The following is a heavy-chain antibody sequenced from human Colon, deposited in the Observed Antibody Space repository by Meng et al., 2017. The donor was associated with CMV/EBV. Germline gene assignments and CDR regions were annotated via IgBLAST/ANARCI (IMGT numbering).Heavy chain of an antibody. D-gene: IGHD3-3*01. CDR2: ISWNGGRV. CDR3: AKDIAMAGVVNGVEN. CDR1: GFTVSSYY. Sequence: SLKISCTASGFTVSSYYMSWVRQGPGKGLEWVSGISWNGGRVGYADTVKGRFTISRDNAKNSVYLQMSSLRVEDTGVYYCAKDIAMAGVVNGVENWGQGTLVTVSS. J-gene: IGHJ4*02. V-gene: IGHV3-9*01.